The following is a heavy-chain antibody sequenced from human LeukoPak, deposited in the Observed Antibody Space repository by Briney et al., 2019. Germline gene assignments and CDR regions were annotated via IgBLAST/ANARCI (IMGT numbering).Heavy chain of an antibody. V-gene: IGHV1-46*01. CDR3: ARDRGYYDSSGYYFDY. CDR2: INPSGGST. CDR1: GYTFTSYY. J-gene: IGHJ4*02. Sequence: GASVKVSCKASGYTFTSYYMHWVRQAPGQGLEWMGIINPSGGSTSYAQKFQGRVTMTRDTSTSTVYMGLSSLRSEDTAVYYCARDRGYYDSSGYYFDYWGQGTLVTVSS. D-gene: IGHD3-22*01.